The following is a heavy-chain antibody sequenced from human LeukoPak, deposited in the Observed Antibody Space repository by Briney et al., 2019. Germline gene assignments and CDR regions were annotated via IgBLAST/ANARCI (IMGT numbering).Heavy chain of an antibody. D-gene: IGHD6-19*01. V-gene: IGHV3-21*01. CDR1: GFSFSNYG. J-gene: IGHJ4*02. CDR3: ATNIAVAGHADY. Sequence: GGSLRLSCAASGFSFSNYGMHWVRQAPGKGLEWVSSISSSSSYIYYADSVKGRFTISRDNAKNSLYLQMNSLRTEDTAVYYCATNIAVAGHADYWGQGTLVTVSS. CDR2: ISSSSSYI.